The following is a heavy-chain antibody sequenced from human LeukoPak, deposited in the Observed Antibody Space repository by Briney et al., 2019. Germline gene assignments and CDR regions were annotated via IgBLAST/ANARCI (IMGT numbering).Heavy chain of an antibody. Sequence: GGSLRLPCAASGFTVSSNYMSWVRQAPGKGLEWGSVIYSGGSTYYADSVKGRFTISRDNSKNTLYLQMNSLRAEDTAVYYCARADYGDYVGGFDPWGQGTLVTVSS. CDR2: IYSGGST. D-gene: IGHD4-17*01. V-gene: IGHV3-53*01. CDR3: ARADYGDYVGGFDP. J-gene: IGHJ5*02. CDR1: GFTVSSNY.